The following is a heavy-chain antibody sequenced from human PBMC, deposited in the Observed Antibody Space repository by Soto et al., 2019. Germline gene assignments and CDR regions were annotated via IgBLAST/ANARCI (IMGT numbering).Heavy chain of an antibody. Sequence: SESLSLTCTASGGSISTSDYSGSWIRQPPGGGLEWIGSIYQTGRTYVIPSLRSRVTMSLDKSKNQFSLNLTSVTAADTALYYCAREMTIFAVAPGGGVGVWGQGTTVTVSS. V-gene: IGHV4-30-2*01. CDR3: AREMTIFAVAPGGGVGV. D-gene: IGHD3-3*01. J-gene: IGHJ6*02. CDR1: GGSISTSDYS. CDR2: IYQTGRT.